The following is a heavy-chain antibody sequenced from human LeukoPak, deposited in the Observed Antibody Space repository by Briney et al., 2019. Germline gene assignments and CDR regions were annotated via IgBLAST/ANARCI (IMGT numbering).Heavy chain of an antibody. CDR2: IYYSGST. J-gene: IGHJ4*02. V-gene: IGHV4-31*03. Sequence: SETLSLTCIVSGGSISSGGYYWSWIRQHPGKGLEWIGYIYYSGSTYYNPSLKSRVTISVDTSKNQFSLKLSSVTAADTAVYYCARGFWDSSGYYWVSYFDYWGQGTLVTVSS. CDR3: ARGFWDSSGYYWVSYFDY. D-gene: IGHD3-22*01. CDR1: GGSISSGGYY.